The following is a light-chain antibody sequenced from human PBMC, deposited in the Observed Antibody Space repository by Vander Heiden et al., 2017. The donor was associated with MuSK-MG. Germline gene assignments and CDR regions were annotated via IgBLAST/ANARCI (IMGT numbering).Light chain of an antibody. Sequence: QSVLTQPPSVSGAPGTRVTISCSGSNSTSGAGFDVHWYKQLPQRAPKLLIPVNNNRPSGAPDRFSVSQSGTSASLAITGLQAEDEADYYCQSHDSSVSGVVFGGGTKLTVL. CDR2: VNN. J-gene: IGLJ2*01. CDR1: NSTSGAGFD. CDR3: QSHDSSVSGVV. V-gene: IGLV1-40*01.